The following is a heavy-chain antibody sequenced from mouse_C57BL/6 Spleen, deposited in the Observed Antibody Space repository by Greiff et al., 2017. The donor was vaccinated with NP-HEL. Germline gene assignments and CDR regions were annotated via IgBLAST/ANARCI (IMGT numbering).Heavy chain of an antibody. V-gene: IGHV1-69*01. CDR1: GYTFTSYW. J-gene: IGHJ4*01. CDR3: ARCAGTGYAMDY. Sequence: QVQLQQPGAELVMPGASVKLSCKASGYTFTSYWMHWVKQRPGQGLEWIGEIDPSDSYTNYNQKFKGKSTLTVDKSSSTAYMQLSSLTSEDSAVYYCARCAGTGYAMDYWGQVTSVTVSS. CDR2: IDPSDSYT. D-gene: IGHD4-1*01.